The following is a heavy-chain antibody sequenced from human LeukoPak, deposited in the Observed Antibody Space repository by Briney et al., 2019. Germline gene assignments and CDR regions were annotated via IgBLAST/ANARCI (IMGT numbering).Heavy chain of an antibody. CDR1: GGSISFYY. Sequence: PSETLSLTCTVSGGSISFYYWTWIRQSAGKGLEWIGRIYTGGSTNYNPSLKSRATLSIDTSKNQFSLMLTSVTAADTAVYYCARGSRYYDFWSGYVDYWGQGILVTVSS. V-gene: IGHV4-4*07. CDR3: ARGSRYYDFWSGYVDY. D-gene: IGHD3-3*01. CDR2: IYTGGST. J-gene: IGHJ4*02.